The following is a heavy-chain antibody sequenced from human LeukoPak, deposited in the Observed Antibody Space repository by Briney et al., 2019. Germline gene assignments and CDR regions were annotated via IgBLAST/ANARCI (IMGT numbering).Heavy chain of an antibody. J-gene: IGHJ4*02. CDR3: AKGGGTGYSSSWYSN. D-gene: IGHD6-13*01. V-gene: IGHV3-9*01. Sequence: PGGSLRLSCAASGFTFDDYAMHWVRQAPGKGLEWVSGISWKTSSIGYADSVKGRFTISRDNAKNSLYLQMNSLRPEDTAVYYCAKGGGTGYSSSWYSNWGQGTLVTVSS. CDR2: ISWKTSSI. CDR1: GFTFDDYA.